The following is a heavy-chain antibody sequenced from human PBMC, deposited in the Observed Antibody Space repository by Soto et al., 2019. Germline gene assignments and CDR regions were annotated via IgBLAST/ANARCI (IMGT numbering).Heavy chain of an antibody. CDR3: ARAKYSSSSEPITIWYYYYYGMDV. J-gene: IGHJ6*02. Sequence: PSQTLSLTCAISGDSVSSNSAAWNWIRQSPSRGLEWLGRTYYRSKWYNDYAVSVKSRITINPDTSKNQFSLQLNSVTPEDTAVYYCARAKYSSSSEPITIWYYYYYGMDVWGQGTTVTVSS. CDR2: TYYRSKWYN. V-gene: IGHV6-1*01. CDR1: GDSVSSNSAA. D-gene: IGHD6-6*01.